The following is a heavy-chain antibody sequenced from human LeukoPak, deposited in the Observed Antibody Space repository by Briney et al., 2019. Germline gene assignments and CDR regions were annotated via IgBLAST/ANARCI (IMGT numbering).Heavy chain of an antibody. Sequence: GGSLRLSCAASGFTFTNYAMNWVRQAPGKGLEWVSTISGNGALTYYADSVKGRFTISRDNSKNTLYLQMNSLRAEDTAVYYCAYQYDPWGQGTLVTVSS. CDR1: GFTFTNYA. CDR3: AYQYDP. D-gene: IGHD2-2*01. V-gene: IGHV3-23*01. CDR2: ISGNGALT. J-gene: IGHJ5*02.